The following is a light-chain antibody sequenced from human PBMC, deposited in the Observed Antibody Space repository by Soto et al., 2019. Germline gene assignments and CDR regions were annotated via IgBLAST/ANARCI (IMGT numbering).Light chain of an antibody. CDR3: QQRGNWVT. Sequence: EVVLTQSPATLALSPGERATLSCRASHSVSSYLAGYQQKPGQAPRLLIYDASSRATGIPARFSGSGSGTDFTLTISSLEPEDFAVYYCQQRGNWVTFGGGPKLEI. V-gene: IGKV3-11*01. J-gene: IGKJ4*01. CDR2: DAS. CDR1: HSVSSY.